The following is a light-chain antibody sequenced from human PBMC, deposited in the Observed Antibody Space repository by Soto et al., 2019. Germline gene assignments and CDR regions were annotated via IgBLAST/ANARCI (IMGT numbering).Light chain of an antibody. CDR1: HSVGSSY. J-gene: IGKJ5*01. CDR2: ASS. CDR3: QQYGSPPIT. Sequence: VLTQPPGTLSLSPGERATLSCRASHSVGSSYLAWYQQRPGQAPSRLIYASSSRATGIPDRFSGSGSGTDFTLTISRLEPEDFAVYYCQQYGSPPITFGQGTRLAI. V-gene: IGKV3-20*01.